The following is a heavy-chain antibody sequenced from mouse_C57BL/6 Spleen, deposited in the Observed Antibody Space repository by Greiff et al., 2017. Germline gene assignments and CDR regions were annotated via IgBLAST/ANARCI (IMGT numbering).Heavy chain of an antibody. D-gene: IGHD2-4*01. CDR3: ARSLVYDYPYYFDY. CDR2: INPNYGTT. CDR1: GYSFTDYN. V-gene: IGHV1-39*01. Sequence: FQLQQSGPELVKPGASVKISCKASGYSFTDYNMNWVKQSNGKSLEWIGVINPNYGTTSYNQKFKGKATLTVDQSSSTAYMQLNSLTSEDSAVYYWARSLVYDYPYYFDYWGQGTTLTVSS. J-gene: IGHJ2*01.